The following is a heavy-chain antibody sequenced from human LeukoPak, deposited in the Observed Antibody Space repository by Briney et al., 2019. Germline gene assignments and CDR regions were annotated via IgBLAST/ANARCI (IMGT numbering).Heavy chain of an antibody. CDR3: ARVAAAGIYYYYYMDV. D-gene: IGHD6-13*01. V-gene: IGHV3-7*01. J-gene: IGHJ6*03. Sequence: GRSLRLSCAASGFTFSSYAMHWVRQAPGKGLEWVANIKQDGSEKYYVDSVKGRFTISRDNAKNSLYLQMNSLRAEDTAVYYCARVAAAGIYYYYYMDVWGKGTTVTVSS. CDR1: GFTFSSYA. CDR2: IKQDGSEK.